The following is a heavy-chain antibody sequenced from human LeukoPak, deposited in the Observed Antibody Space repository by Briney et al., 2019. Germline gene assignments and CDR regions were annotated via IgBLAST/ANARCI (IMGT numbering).Heavy chain of an antibody. CDR1: GFTFSNYA. Sequence: GGSLRLSCAASGFTFSNYAMTWVRQAPGEGLQWVSAIGGSGGSVYYADSVKGRLTISRDNSKNTLHLQMNSLSADDTALYYCAKERTPNYYGSGLDYWGQGTLVSVSS. V-gene: IGHV3-23*01. D-gene: IGHD3-10*01. J-gene: IGHJ4*02. CDR2: IGGSGGSV. CDR3: AKERTPNYYGSGLDY.